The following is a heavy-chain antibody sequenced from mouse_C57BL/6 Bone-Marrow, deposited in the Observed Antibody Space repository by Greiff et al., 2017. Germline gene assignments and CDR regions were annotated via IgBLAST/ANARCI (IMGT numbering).Heavy chain of an antibody. Sequence: EVKLVESGGDLVKPGGSLKLSCAASGFTFSSYGMSWVRQTPDKRLEWVATISSGGSYTYYPDSVKGRFTISRDTAKNTLYLQMSSLKSEDTAMYYCARHYGSSRGWYFDVWGTGTTVTVSS. CDR3: ARHYGSSRGWYFDV. V-gene: IGHV5-6*02. J-gene: IGHJ1*03. CDR2: ISSGGSYT. CDR1: GFTFSSYG. D-gene: IGHD1-1*01.